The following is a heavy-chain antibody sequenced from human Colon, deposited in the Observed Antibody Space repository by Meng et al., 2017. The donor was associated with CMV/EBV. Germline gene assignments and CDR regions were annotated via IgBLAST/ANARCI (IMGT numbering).Heavy chain of an antibody. CDR3: VKDRWSSGATPYDQ. V-gene: IGHV3-30*02. CDR1: GFIFSDYG. J-gene: IGHJ4*02. Sequence: GGSLRLSCVASGFIFSDYGMHWVRQAPGKGLEWVAYIHFDGSKISYAESLKGRFTITRDNSKSTVYLQMSSLRAEDTAVYYCVKDRWSSGATPYDQWGQGTLVTVSS. CDR2: IHFDGSKI. D-gene: IGHD6-19*01.